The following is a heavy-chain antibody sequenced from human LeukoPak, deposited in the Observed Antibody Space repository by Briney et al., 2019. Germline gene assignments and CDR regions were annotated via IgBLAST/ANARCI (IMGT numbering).Heavy chain of an antibody. V-gene: IGHV3-21*01. CDR1: GFTFSNYN. Sequence: GGSLRLSCAASGFTFSNYNINWVRQAPGKGLEWVSSISSRGSYIYYADSVKGRFAISADNAMNSLYLQMNSLRAEDTAVYYCARGYSSSWYDLYYFDYWGQGTLVSVSS. CDR2: ISSRGSYI. CDR3: ARGYSSSWYDLYYFDY. J-gene: IGHJ4*02. D-gene: IGHD6-13*01.